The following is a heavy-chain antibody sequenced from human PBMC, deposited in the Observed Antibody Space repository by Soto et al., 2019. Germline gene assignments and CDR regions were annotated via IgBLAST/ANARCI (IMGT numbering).Heavy chain of an antibody. J-gene: IGHJ3*02. Sequence: QSGGSLRLSCAASGFTFSSYAMSWVRQAPGKGLEWVSAISGSGGSTYYADSVKGRFTISRDNSKNTLYLQIYSLRADDTGTYYCVRRPQRGALGAFHIWGRGTMVTVSS. V-gene: IGHV3-23*01. D-gene: IGHD6-25*01. CDR1: GFTFSSYA. CDR2: ISGSGGST. CDR3: VRRPQRGALGAFHI.